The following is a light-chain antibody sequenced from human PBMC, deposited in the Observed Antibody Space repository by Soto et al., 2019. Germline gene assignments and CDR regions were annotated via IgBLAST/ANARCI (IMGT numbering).Light chain of an antibody. J-gene: IGKJ1*01. CDR1: QSISSW. V-gene: IGKV1-5*03. CDR2: KAS. Sequence: DIQMTQSPSTLSASVGDRVTITCRASQSISSWLAWYQQQTGKAPRILIYKASSLEIGVTSRFSGSGSGTEFTLTISSLQPDDFATYYCQQYNSYWTFGQGTKVEIK. CDR3: QQYNSYWT.